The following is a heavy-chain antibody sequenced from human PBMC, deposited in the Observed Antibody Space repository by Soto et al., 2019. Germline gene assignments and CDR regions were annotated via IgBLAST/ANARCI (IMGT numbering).Heavy chain of an antibody. CDR3: VRNYGGNSQFFDL. CDR2: FFHTGTA. Sequence: QVQLQESGPGLVKPSETLSLNCSVSGDAITRHYWSWIRQSPGKGLEWLGYFFHTGTALFNPSLRSRXXXXXXXXXXXXXXXXXXXIPADTAVYFCVRNYGGNSQFFDLWGRGTLVTVSS. J-gene: IGHJ2*01. V-gene: IGHV4-59*11. CDR1: GDAITRHY. D-gene: IGHD4-17*01.